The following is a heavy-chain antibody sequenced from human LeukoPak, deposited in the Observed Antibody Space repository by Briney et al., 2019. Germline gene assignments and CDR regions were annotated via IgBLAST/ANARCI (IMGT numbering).Heavy chain of an antibody. Sequence: PGGSLRLSCAASGFTFSSYSMNWVRQAPGKGLEWVSSISSSSSYIYYADSVKGRFTISRDNAKNSLYLQMSSLRAEDTAVYYCARDRYDSSGTAFDYWGQGTLVTVSS. CDR3: ARDRYDSSGTAFDY. V-gene: IGHV3-21*01. J-gene: IGHJ4*02. CDR2: ISSSSSYI. D-gene: IGHD3-22*01. CDR1: GFTFSSYS.